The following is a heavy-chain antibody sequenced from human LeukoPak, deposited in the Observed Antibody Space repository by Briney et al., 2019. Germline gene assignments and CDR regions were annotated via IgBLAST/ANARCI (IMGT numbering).Heavy chain of an antibody. CDR1: GYSFTRYW. J-gene: IGHJ4*02. Sequence: GESLKISCKGSGYSFTRYWIGWVRQMPGKGLEWMGIIYPVDSDTRYSPSFQGQVTISADKSISTAYLQWSSLKASDTAMYYCARQAGIGWYYFDFWGQGTLVTASS. CDR2: IYPVDSDT. D-gene: IGHD6-19*01. V-gene: IGHV5-51*01. CDR3: ARQAGIGWYYFDF.